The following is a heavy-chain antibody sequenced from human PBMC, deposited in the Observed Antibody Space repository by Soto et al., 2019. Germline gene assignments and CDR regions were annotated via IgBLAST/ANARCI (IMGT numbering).Heavy chain of an antibody. CDR2: ISAYNGNT. D-gene: IGHD3-22*01. CDR1: GYTFTSYG. V-gene: IGHV1-18*01. Sequence: ASVKVSCKASGYTFTSYGISWVRQAPGQGLEWMGWISAYNGNTNYAQKLQGRVTMTTDTSTSTAYMELRSLRSDDTAVYYCARIKGDSSGYYYGYYYYYGMDVWGQGTTVTRLL. J-gene: IGHJ6*02. CDR3: ARIKGDSSGYYYGYYYYYGMDV.